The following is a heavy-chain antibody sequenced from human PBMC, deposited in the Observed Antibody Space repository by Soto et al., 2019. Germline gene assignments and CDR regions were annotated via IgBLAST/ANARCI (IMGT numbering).Heavy chain of an antibody. Sequence: LRLSCAASGFTFSSYAMHWVRQAPFKGLEWVAVISYDGSNKYYADSVKGRFTISRDNSKNTLYLQMNSLRAEDTAVYYCARELWFGEFPLYYYYYGMDVWGQGTTVTVSS. CDR3: ARELWFGEFPLYYYYYGMDV. D-gene: IGHD3-10*01. CDR2: ISYDGSNK. V-gene: IGHV3-30-3*01. CDR1: GFTFSSYA. J-gene: IGHJ6*02.